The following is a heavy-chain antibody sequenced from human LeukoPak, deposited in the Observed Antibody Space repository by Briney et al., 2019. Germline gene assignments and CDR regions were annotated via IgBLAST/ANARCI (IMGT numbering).Heavy chain of an antibody. CDR1: GYTFTSYA. CDR3: ARGHRLLLRYFDWPPDY. D-gene: IGHD3-9*01. J-gene: IGHJ4*02. V-gene: IGHV1-3*01. Sequence: ASVKVSCKGSGYTFTSYAMHLVRQAPAQGLGWMWLIHAGNGNTKYSQKFQGRVTITRDTSASTAYMELSSLRSEDTAVYYCARGHRLLLRYFDWPPDYWGQGTLVTVSS. CDR2: IHAGNGNT.